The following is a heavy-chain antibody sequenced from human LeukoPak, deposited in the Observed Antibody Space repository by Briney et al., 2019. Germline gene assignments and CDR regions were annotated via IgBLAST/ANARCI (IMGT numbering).Heavy chain of an antibody. Sequence: GGSLRLSCAASGFTFSNFGMHWVRQAPGKGLEWVAVISYDGSNTYYADSVKGRATISRDNSKNTLFLQMNSLRPEDTAVYYYAKALAQWLVTSALDYWGQGTLVTVSS. CDR1: GFTFSNFG. J-gene: IGHJ4*02. CDR3: AKALAQWLVTSALDY. V-gene: IGHV3-30*18. CDR2: ISYDGSNT. D-gene: IGHD6-19*01.